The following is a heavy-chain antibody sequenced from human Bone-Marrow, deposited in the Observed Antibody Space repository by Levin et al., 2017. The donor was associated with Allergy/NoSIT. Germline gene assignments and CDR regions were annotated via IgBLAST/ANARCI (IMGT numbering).Heavy chain of an antibody. CDR2: IRSKANSYAT. V-gene: IGHV3-73*01. Sequence: PGGSLRLSCAASGFTFSGSAMHWVRQASGKGLEWVGRIRSKANSYATAYAASVKGRFTISRDDSKNTAYLQMNSLKTEDTAVYYCTRLGDYYYYMDVWGKGTTVTVSS. J-gene: IGHJ6*03. CDR1: GFTFSGSA. CDR3: TRLGDYYYYMDV.